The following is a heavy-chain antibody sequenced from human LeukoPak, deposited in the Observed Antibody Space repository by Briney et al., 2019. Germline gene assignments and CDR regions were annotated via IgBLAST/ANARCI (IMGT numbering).Heavy chain of an antibody. CDR2: ISGSGGRT. CDR1: GFTFSSYA. CDR3: TRVGYIDEGIDY. J-gene: IGHJ4*02. V-gene: IGHV3-23*01. Sequence: GGSLRLSCAASGFTFSSYAMNWVRQAPGKGLEWVSAISGSGGRTYYADSVKGRFTISRDNSQNALYLQMNSLRAVDTAIYYCTRVGYIDEGIDYWGQGTLVTVSS. D-gene: IGHD5-24*01.